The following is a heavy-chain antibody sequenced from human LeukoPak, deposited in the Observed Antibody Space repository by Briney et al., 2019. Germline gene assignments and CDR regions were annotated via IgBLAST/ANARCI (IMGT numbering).Heavy chain of an antibody. CDR1: GMTVSTTY. CDR3: VRAGASGRSGRLVPGAFDV. CDR2: IYNSGNT. V-gene: IGHV3-53*01. J-gene: IGHJ3*01. Sequence: PGGSLRLSCAISGMTVSTTYMTWVRQAPGKGLEWVSVIYNSGNTYYADSVKGRFTISRDNSKNTVYLHMNSLRADDTAVYYCVRAGASGRSGRLVPGAFDVWGQGTMVTVSS. D-gene: IGHD3-10*01.